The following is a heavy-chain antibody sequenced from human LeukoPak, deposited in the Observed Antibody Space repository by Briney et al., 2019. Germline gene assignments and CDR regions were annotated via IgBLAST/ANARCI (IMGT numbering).Heavy chain of an antibody. J-gene: IGHJ4*02. CDR1: GYTFTGYY. Sequence: KVSCKASGYTFTGYYMHWVRQMPGKGLEWMGRIDPSDSYTNYSPSFQGHVTISADKSISTAYLQWSSLKASDTAMYYCARHRSDESIAAAGEWGQGTLVTVSS. V-gene: IGHV5-10-1*01. CDR3: ARHRSDESIAAAGE. CDR2: IDPSDSYT. D-gene: IGHD6-13*01.